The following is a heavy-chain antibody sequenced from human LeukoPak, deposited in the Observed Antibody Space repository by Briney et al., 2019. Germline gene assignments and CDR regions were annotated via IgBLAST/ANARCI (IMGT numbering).Heavy chain of an antibody. Sequence: ASVKVSCKASGYTFTSYYMHWVRQAPGQGLEWMGIINPSGGSTSYAQKFQGRVTITTDESTSTAYMELSSLRSEDTAVYYCAIIAGNWFDPWGQGTLVTVSS. J-gene: IGHJ5*02. V-gene: IGHV1-46*01. D-gene: IGHD6-13*01. CDR3: AIIAGNWFDP. CDR1: GYTFTSYY. CDR2: INPSGGST.